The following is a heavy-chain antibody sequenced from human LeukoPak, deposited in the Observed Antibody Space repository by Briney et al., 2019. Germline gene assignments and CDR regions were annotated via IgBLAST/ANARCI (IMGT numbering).Heavy chain of an antibody. CDR2: INHSGST. V-gene: IGHV4-34*01. D-gene: IGHD2-2*01. Sequence: PSETLSLTCAVYGGSFSGYYWSWIRQPPGKGLEWIGEINHSGSTNYNPSLKSRVTISVDTSKNQFSLKLSSVTAADTAVYYCASNVVVPAAIANYWGQGALVTVSS. CDR3: ASNVVVPAAIANY. CDR1: GGSFSGYY. J-gene: IGHJ4*02.